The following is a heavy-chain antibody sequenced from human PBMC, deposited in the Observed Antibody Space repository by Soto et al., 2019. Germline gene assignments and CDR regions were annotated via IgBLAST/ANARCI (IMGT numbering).Heavy chain of an antibody. Sequence: PGGSLRLSCAPSGFIFSSSAMGWVRQAPGKGLEWVSGTSASGGGTDYADSVKGRFTISRDNSKNTLYLQMNSLGDEDTAVCYCAKGVSQPKVSYFDNCGQGTLVTVSS. V-gene: IGHV3-23*01. CDR3: AKGVSQPKVSYFDN. CDR1: GFIFSSSA. CDR2: TSASGGGT. J-gene: IGHJ4*02.